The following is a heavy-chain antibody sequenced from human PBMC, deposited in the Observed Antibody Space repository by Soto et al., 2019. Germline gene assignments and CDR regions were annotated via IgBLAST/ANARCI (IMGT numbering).Heavy chain of an antibody. D-gene: IGHD6-13*01. V-gene: IGHV3-7*01. CDR3: ARGISSSWPYYDYYGRDV. CDR2: IKQDGSEK. J-gene: IGHJ6*02. Sequence: EVQLVESGGGLVQPGGSLRLSCAASGFTFSSYWMSWVRQAPGKGLEWVANIKQDGSEKYYVDSVKGRFTISRDNAKNSLYLKMISLRAEDPAVYYCARGISSSWPYYDYYGRDVWGQGTPVTVSS. CDR1: GFTFSSYW.